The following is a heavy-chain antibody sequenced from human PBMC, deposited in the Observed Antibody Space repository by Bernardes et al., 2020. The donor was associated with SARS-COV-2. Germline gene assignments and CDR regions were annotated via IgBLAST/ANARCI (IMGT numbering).Heavy chain of an antibody. Sequence: LSLTCTGSGGSLTHARYYWGWIRQPPGQGLEWIGNIYYNGNAYYNPSLKSRVTLSFDTSRNPVSLHLNSVTAIDSAVYYCARDDISIGAPDFDLWGHGIMVTVSS. V-gene: IGHV4-39*02. CDR3: ARDDISIGAPDFDL. J-gene: IGHJ3*01. CDR1: GGSLTHARYY. CDR2: IYYNGNA. D-gene: IGHD3-9*01.